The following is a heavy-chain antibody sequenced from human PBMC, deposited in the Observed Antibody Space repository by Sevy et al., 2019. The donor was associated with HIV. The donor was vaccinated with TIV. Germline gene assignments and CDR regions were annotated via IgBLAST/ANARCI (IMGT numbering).Heavy chain of an antibody. V-gene: IGHV3-74*01. D-gene: IGHD6-13*01. J-gene: IGHJ4*02. CDR2: INPDGGNI. CDR1: EFTFSSYW. CDR3: ARWKRTVGIDY. Sequence: GESLKISCAAFEFTFSSYWMHWVRQVPGKGLVWVSRINPDGGNIRYADSAKGRFTISRDNVKNTLYLQMNSLRVEDTAVYFCARWKRTVGIDYWGQGTLVTVSS.